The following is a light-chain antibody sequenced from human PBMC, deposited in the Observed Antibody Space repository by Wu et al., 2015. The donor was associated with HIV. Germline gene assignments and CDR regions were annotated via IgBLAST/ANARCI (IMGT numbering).Light chain of an antibody. CDR3: QQYNNWPLHN. Sequence: EIVMTQSPDTLSVSPGERATLSCRASQSVSGTLAWYQQKPGQAPRLLIYGASTRATGIPARFSGSGSGTEFTLTISSLQSEDSAVYYCQQYNNWPLHNFGQGTKLEIK. CDR2: GAS. V-gene: IGKV3-15*01. CDR1: QSVSGT. J-gene: IGKJ2*01.